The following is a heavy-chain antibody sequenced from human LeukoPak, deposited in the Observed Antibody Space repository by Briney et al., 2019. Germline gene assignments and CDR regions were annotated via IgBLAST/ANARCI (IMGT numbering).Heavy chain of an antibody. CDR1: GFTFSSYS. D-gene: IGHD5-18*01. V-gene: IGHV3-48*01. J-gene: IGHJ3*02. CDR2: ISSGSRTK. Sequence: PGGSLRLSCAVSGFTFSSYSMNWVRQAPGKGLEWVSYISSGSRTKYYADSMKGRFTISRDNAKNSLHLQMDSLRAEDTAVYYCARGGSRGYSYGYGDAFDIWGQGTMVTVSS. CDR3: ARGGSRGYSYGYGDAFDI.